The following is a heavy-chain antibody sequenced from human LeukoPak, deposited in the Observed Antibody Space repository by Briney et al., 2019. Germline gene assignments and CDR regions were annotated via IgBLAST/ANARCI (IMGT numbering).Heavy chain of an antibody. CDR2: IYSGGST. V-gene: IGHV3-66*01. CDR3: ARSNPGDENDAFDI. Sequence: GGPLRLSCAASGFTVSSNYMSWVRQAPGKGLEWVSVIYSGGSTYYADSVKGRFTISRDNSKNTLYLQMNSLRAEDTAVYYCARSNPGDENDAFDIWGQGTMVTVSS. J-gene: IGHJ3*02. CDR1: GFTVSSNY.